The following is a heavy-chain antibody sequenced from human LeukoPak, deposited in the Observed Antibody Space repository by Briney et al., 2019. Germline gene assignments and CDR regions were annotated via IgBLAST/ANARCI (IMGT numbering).Heavy chain of an antibody. Sequence: GGSLRLCCAASGFTFSSYSMSGVRQAPGKGLEWFSYISSSSSTIYYADSVKGRFTISRDNAKNSLYLQMNSLRAEDTAVYYCARVWTQGASSSWYSHPNYYMDVWGKGTTVTVSS. V-gene: IGHV3-48*01. CDR1: GFTFSSYS. D-gene: IGHD6-13*01. CDR3: ARVWTQGASSSWYSHPNYYMDV. CDR2: ISSSSSTI. J-gene: IGHJ6*03.